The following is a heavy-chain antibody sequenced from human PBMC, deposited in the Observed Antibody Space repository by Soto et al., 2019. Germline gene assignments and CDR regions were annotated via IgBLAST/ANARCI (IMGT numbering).Heavy chain of an antibody. CDR3: ARDPPPPDY. CDR1: GYTFASYA. V-gene: IGHV1-18*01. J-gene: IGHJ4*02. CDR2: NSAYNGNT. Sequence: QVQLVQSGAEVKKPGASVKVSCKASGYTFASYAISWMRQAPGQGLEWMGWNSAYNGNTNYAQKLQDRVTMTTDTPTRTAYMELRSLRSDDTAVYYCARDPPPPDYWGQGTLVTVSS.